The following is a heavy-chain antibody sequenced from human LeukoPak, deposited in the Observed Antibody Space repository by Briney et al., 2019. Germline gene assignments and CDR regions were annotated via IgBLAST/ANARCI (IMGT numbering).Heavy chain of an antibody. CDR1: GFTVSSNY. CDR2: IYSGGGT. V-gene: IGHV3-66*01. J-gene: IGHJ5*02. CDR3: AIKRDSNWFDP. Sequence: PGGSLRLSCAVSGFTVSSNYMSWVRQAPGKGLEWVSLIYSGGGTYYADSLKGRFTISRDNSKNTLYLQMDSLRAEDTAVYYCAIKRDSNWFDPWGQGTRVTVSS.